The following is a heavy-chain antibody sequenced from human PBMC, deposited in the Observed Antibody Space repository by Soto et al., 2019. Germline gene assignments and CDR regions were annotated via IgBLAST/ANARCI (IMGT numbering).Heavy chain of an antibody. V-gene: IGHV3-33*01. D-gene: IGHD6-13*01. CDR3: AREDIAAAGSPIDY. Sequence: GGSLRLSCAASGFTFSSYGMHWVRQAPGKGLEWVAVIWYGGSNKYYADSVKGRFTISRDNSKNTLYLQMNSLRAEDTAVYYCAREDIAAAGSPIDYWGQGTLVTVSS. J-gene: IGHJ4*02. CDR1: GFTFSSYG. CDR2: IWYGGSNK.